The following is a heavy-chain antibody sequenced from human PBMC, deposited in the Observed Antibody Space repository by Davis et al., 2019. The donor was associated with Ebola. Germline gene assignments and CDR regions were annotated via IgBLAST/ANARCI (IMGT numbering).Heavy chain of an antibody. Sequence: PGGSLRLSCKGSGYSFTSYWISWVRQTPGKGLEWMGRIDPSDSYTNYSPSFQGHVTISADKSISTAYLQWSSLKASDTAMYYCARLNWYYGSGSYPADVWGQGTTVTVSS. CDR3: ARLNWYYGSGSYPADV. J-gene: IGHJ6*02. CDR1: GYSFTSYW. D-gene: IGHD3-10*01. V-gene: IGHV5-10-1*01. CDR2: IDPSDSYT.